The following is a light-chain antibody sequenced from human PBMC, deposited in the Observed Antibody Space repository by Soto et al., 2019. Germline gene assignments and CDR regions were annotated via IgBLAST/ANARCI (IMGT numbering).Light chain of an antibody. CDR3: SAFTTALRVT. V-gene: IGKV1-27*01. CDR2: AAS. CDR1: QGISSY. Sequence: EIQVTQSASSLSLSIGDGVTMTCRASQGISSYLNWYHQQPVKAPKILIFAASSLQSGVPSLFSGSGSGTDFTLTISILLQEEVGTQYRSAFTTALRVTFAQRTKVDI. J-gene: IGKJ1*01.